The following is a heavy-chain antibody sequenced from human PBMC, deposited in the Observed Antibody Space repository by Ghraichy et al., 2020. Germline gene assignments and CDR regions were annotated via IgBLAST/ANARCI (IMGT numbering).Heavy chain of an antibody. J-gene: IGHJ4*02. D-gene: IGHD6-13*01. CDR1: GFTFSSYA. V-gene: IGHV3-23*01. CDR3: AKDPRYSSSWLFDY. Sequence: GESLNISCAASGFTFSSYAMSWVRQAPGKGLEWVSAISGSGGSTYYADSVKGRFTISRDNSKNTLYLQMNSLRAEDTAVYYCAKDPRYSSSWLFDYWGQGTLVTVSS. CDR2: ISGSGGST.